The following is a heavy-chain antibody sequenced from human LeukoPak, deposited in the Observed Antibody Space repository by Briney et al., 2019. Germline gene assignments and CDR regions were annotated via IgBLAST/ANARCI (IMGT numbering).Heavy chain of an antibody. Sequence: SQTLSLTCTVSGGSISSGGYYWSWIRQHPGKGLEWIGYIYYSGSTYYNPSLKSRVTISVDTSKNQFSLKLSSVTAADTAVYYCATHPRTVRFLDVWGQGTTVTVSS. CDR1: GGSISSGGYY. V-gene: IGHV4-31*03. CDR3: ATHPRTVRFLDV. J-gene: IGHJ6*02. CDR2: IYYSGST. D-gene: IGHD3-3*01.